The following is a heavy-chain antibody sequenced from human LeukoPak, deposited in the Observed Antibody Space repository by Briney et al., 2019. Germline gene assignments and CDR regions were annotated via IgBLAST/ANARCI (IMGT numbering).Heavy chain of an antibody. D-gene: IGHD6-6*01. J-gene: IGHJ4*02. CDR2: IIPIFGTA. CDR1: GGTFTSYA. CDR3: ARENYSSSSSGFGGYFDY. Sequence: ASVKVSCKASGGTFTSYAISWVRQARGQGLEWMGGIIPIFGTANYAQKFKGRVTITTDESMSTAYMELSSLRSEVTAVYYCARENYSSSSSGFGGYFDYWGQGTLVTVSS. V-gene: IGHV1-69*05.